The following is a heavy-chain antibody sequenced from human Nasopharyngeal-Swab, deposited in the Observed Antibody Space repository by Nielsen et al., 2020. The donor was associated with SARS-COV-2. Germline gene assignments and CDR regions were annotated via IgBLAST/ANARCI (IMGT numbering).Heavy chain of an antibody. CDR3: ARGGVGAVGGALDY. Sequence: ASVKVSCKASGYNFTTYDFNWVRQATGQGLEWMGWMNPNSGNTGYAQKFQGRVTMTRNTSIRTAYMELSSLRSEDTAMYYCARGGVGAVGGALDYWGQGTQVTVSS. CDR2: MNPNSGNT. D-gene: IGHD1-26*01. CDR1: GYNFTTYD. J-gene: IGHJ4*02. V-gene: IGHV1-8*01.